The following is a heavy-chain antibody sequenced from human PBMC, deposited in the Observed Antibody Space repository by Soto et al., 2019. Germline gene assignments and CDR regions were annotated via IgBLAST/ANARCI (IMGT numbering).Heavy chain of an antibody. CDR1: GYTFTSYG. D-gene: IGHD5-18*01. CDR3: ARDRYSYGYYYYGMDV. V-gene: IGHV1-18*04. CDR2: ISAYNGNT. J-gene: IGHJ6*02. Sequence: ASLKVSCKASGYTFTSYGISWVRQAPGQGLEWMGWISAYNGNTNYAQKLQGRVTMTTDTSTSTAYMELRSLRSDDTAVYYCARDRYSYGYYYYGMDVWGQGTTVTVSS.